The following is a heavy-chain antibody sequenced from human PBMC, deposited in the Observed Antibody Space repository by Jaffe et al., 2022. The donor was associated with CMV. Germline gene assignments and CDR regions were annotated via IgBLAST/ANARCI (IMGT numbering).Heavy chain of an antibody. CDR3: GRLPPGD. V-gene: IGHV3-72*01. CDR2: TGNTLDRYAT. CDR1: GFSFTDSH. J-gene: IGHJ4*02. Sequence: EVQLVESGGGLVQPGGSLRLSCTASGFSFTDSHMDWVRQAPGKGLEWIGRATGNTLDRYATLYAASVRGRFTISRDASRSSLYLQMNSLQTEDTAVYYCGRLPPGDWGRGTLVTVSS.